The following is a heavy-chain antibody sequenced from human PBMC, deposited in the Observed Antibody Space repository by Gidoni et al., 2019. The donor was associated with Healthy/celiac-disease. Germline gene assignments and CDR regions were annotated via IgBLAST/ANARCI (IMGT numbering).Heavy chain of an antibody. V-gene: IGHV1-2*02. J-gene: IGHJ6*02. CDR2: INPNSGGT. CDR1: GYTFTGYH. CDR3: SSGDFWSGTYYYYGMDV. Sequence: QVQLVQSAAAVKKPGASVQVSCKASGYTFTGYHMHWVRQAPGHGLEWMGWINPNSGGTNYAQKFQGRVTMTRETSISTAYMELSRLRSDDTAVYYCSSGDFWSGTYYYYGMDVWGQGTTVTVSS. D-gene: IGHD3-3*01.